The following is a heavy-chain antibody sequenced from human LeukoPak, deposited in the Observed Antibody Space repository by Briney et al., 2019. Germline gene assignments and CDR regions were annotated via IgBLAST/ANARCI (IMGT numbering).Heavy chain of an antibody. CDR3: ASDIGELLAY. CDR1: GFSFSSYA. D-gene: IGHD3-10*01. V-gene: IGHV3-48*03. J-gene: IGHJ4*02. CDR2: ISSSGSTI. Sequence: GGSLRLSCVASGFSFSSYALSWVRQAPGKGLEWVSYISSSGSTIYYADSVKGRFTISRDNAKNSLYLQMNSLRAEDTAVYYCASDIGELLAYWGPGTLVTVSS.